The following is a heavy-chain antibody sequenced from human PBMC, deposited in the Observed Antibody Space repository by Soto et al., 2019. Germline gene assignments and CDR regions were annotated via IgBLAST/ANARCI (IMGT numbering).Heavy chain of an antibody. Sequence: GXSVKISSKASVDTFSTYAFAWVRQAPGQGLEWMGWINGGNGHTRYSQKFKVRVTISRDTPASTAYMELSGLRYEDTAVYYCARGKGMEENYYYYGMDVWGQGTTVTVSS. V-gene: IGHV1-3*01. J-gene: IGHJ6*02. CDR1: VDTFSTYA. CDR2: INGGNGHT. CDR3: ARGKGMEENYYYYGMDV. D-gene: IGHD1-1*01.